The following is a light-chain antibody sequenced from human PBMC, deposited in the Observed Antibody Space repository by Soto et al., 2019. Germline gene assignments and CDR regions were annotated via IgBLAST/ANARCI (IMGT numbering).Light chain of an antibody. V-gene: IGKV1-39*01. J-gene: IGKJ2*01. CDR2: SAS. Sequence: DIQMTQSPLSLSASVGDRVTISSRASQIIRTYLNWYQKKPGKAPELXXHSASTLHSGASSRFSGSGSGTNFTLTISNLQTEDYANYYCQQGYSTLPYTFGQGTKVDIK. CDR3: QQGYSTLPYT. CDR1: QIIRTY.